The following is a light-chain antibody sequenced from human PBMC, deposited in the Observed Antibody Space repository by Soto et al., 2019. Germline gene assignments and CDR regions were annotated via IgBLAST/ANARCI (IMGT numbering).Light chain of an antibody. Sequence: QSALTQPAPVSGSPGQSITISCTGTSNDVGNGYDSVSWYQHHPGKAPKLIIYEVVNRPSGVSNRFSGSKSGNTASLTISGLQAEDEADYYCSSYTTDISPYVFGTGTKLTVL. CDR3: SSYTTDISPYV. CDR2: EVV. CDR1: SNDVGNGYDS. J-gene: IGLJ1*01. V-gene: IGLV2-14*01.